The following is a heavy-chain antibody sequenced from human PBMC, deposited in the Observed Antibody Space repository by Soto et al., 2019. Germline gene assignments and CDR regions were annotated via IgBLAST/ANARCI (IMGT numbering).Heavy chain of an antibody. CDR2: IHPGDSDT. CDR1: GYNFASYW. J-gene: IGHJ6*01. Sequence: HGESLKISFKGSGYNFASYWIGWVRQMPGKGLEWMGIIHPGDSDTRYSPSFRGQVTISADKSTSGAYLQWSSLEASDTAIYYCARVLAEYSASVGPWGQRTMVAVCS. D-gene: IGHD6-6*01. V-gene: IGHV5-51*01. CDR3: ARVLAEYSASVGP.